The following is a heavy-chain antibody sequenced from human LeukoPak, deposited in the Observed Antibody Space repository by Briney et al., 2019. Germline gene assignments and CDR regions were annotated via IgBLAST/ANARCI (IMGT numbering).Heavy chain of an antibody. V-gene: IGHV4-59*01. D-gene: IGHD1-7*01. CDR2: IYYSGST. J-gene: IGHJ4*02. CDR1: GGSFSGYY. Sequence: PSETLSLTCAVYGGSFSGYYWSWIRQPPGKGLEWIGYIYYSGSTNYNPSPKSRVTISVDTSKNQFSLKLSSVTAADTAAYYCAREELLWGFDYWGQGTLVTVSS. CDR3: AREELLWGFDY.